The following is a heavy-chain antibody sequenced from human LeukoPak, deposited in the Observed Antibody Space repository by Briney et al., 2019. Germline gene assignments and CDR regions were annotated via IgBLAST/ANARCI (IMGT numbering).Heavy chain of an antibody. CDR1: GGSISSGGYS. CDR2: IYHSGST. D-gene: IGHD3-16*02. J-gene: IGHJ4*02. Sequence: SETLSLTCAVSGGSISSGGYSWSWIRQPPGKGLEWIGYIYHSGSTYYNPSLKSRVTISVDRSKNQSSLKLSSVTAADTAVYYCARDYRYYDYVWGSYRYTGLDYWGQGTLVTVSS. V-gene: IGHV4-30-2*01. CDR3: ARDYRYYDYVWGSYRYTGLDY.